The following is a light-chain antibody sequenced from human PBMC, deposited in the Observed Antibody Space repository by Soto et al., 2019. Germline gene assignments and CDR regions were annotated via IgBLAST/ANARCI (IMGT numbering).Light chain of an antibody. Sequence: DIQMTQSPSSLSASVGDRVTITCRASQSISNYLSWYQQKPGKAPNFLIFAASSLQSGVPSRFSGSGSGTDFTLTISSLQREDFATYYCQQTYSTPYTFGQGTKLEI. CDR2: AAS. CDR3: QQTYSTPYT. V-gene: IGKV1-39*01. J-gene: IGKJ2*01. CDR1: QSISNY.